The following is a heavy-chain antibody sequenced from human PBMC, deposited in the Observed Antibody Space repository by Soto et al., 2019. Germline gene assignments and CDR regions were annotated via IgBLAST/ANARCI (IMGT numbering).Heavy chain of an antibody. CDR2: IIPIFGTA. CDR1: GGTFRSYA. V-gene: IGHV1-69*12. Sequence: QVQLVQSGAEVKKPGSSVKVSCKASGGTFRSYAISWVRQAPGQGLEWMGGIIPIFGTAAYAQKFRGRVRITAYESTSTGNMELSRLRSEDTAVYYCASHYDSSGYYYRGLDYWGQGTLVTVSS. J-gene: IGHJ4*02. D-gene: IGHD3-22*01. CDR3: ASHYDSSGYYYRGLDY.